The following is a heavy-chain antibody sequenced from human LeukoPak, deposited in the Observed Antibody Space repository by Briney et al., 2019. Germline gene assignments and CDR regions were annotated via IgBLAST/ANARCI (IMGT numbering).Heavy chain of an antibody. J-gene: IGHJ5*02. D-gene: IGHD6-19*01. V-gene: IGHV1-69*13. CDR1: GGTFSSYA. CDR2: IIPNFGKA. Sequence: SSVKVSWKASGGTFSSYAISWVRQAPGQGLEWMGGIIPNFGKANYAQKFQGRVTITADESTSTAYMGLSSLRSDITAVYYCARDKGGWPNKWFDGWGQGRLV. CDR3: ARDKGGWPNKWFDG.